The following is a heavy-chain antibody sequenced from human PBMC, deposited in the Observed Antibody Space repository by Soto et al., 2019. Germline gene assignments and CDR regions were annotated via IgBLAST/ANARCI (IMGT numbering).Heavy chain of an antibody. CDR1: GYTLTELS. J-gene: IGHJ6*02. CDR3: ATVGYNWNNYYYYGMDV. V-gene: IGHV1-24*01. CDR2: FDPEDGET. Sequence: ASVKVSCKVSGYTLTELSMHWVRQAPGKGLEWMGGFDPEDGETIYAQKFQGRVTMTEDTSTDTAYMELSSLRSEDTAVYYCATVGYNWNNYYYYGMDVWGQGTTVTVSS. D-gene: IGHD1-20*01.